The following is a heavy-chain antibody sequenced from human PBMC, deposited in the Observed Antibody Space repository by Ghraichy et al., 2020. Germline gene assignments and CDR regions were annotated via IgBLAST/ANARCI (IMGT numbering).Heavy chain of an antibody. CDR3: ARDAGTTLENWFDP. CDR1: GYTFTSYG. CDR2: ISAYNGNT. D-gene: IGHD1-1*01. Sequence: ASVKVSCKASGYTFTSYGISWVRQAPGQGLEWMGWISAYNGNTNYAQKLQGRVTMTTDTSTSTAYMELRSLRSDDTAVYYCARDAGTTLENWFDPWGKGTLVPVSS. J-gene: IGHJ5*02. V-gene: IGHV1-18*01.